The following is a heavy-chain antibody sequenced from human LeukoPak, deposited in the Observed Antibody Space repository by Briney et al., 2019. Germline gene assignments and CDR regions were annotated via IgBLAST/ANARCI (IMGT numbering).Heavy chain of an antibody. CDR1: GFTFSNYG. D-gene: IGHD4-17*01. J-gene: IGHJ5*02. CDR2: ISGSGAGR. CDR3: AGDYTGYNWFDP. V-gene: IGHV3-23*01. Sequence: GGSLRLSCAASGFTFSNYGMSWVRQAPGKGLEWVSGISGSGAGRYYADSVKGRFTISRDNSKNTLYLQMNSLRAEDTAVYYCAGDYTGYNWFDPWGQGTLVTVSS.